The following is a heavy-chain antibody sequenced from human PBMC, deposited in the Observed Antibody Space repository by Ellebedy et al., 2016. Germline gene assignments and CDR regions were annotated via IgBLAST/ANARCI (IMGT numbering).Heavy chain of an antibody. CDR3: ARGGYYDINGYFRVDY. V-gene: IGHV3-30*04. J-gene: IGHJ4*02. Sequence: GESLKISXAASGDTFSNYAVHWVRQAPGKGLEWVSAISYDGNYKYYTNSVKGRFTISRDNSGDTLYLQMNSLIPEDTSVYYCARGGYYDINGYFRVDYWGQGTLLTVSS. D-gene: IGHD3-22*01. CDR1: GDTFSNYA. CDR2: ISYDGNYK.